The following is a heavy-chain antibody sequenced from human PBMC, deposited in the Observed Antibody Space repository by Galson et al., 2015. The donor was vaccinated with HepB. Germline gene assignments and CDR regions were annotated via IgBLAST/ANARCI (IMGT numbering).Heavy chain of an antibody. J-gene: IGHJ6*02. CDR1: GFTFRKYA. CDR3: ASGSSSSSPPDYYYDMDV. D-gene: IGHD6-6*01. Sequence: SLRLSCAAFGFTFRKYAMHWVRQAPGKGLEWVAVISYDESRKYYADSVKGRFTISRGNSKNTLSVQMNSLRAEDTAVYYCASGSSSSSPPDYYYDMDVWGQGTTVTVSS. CDR2: ISYDESRK. V-gene: IGHV3-30*04.